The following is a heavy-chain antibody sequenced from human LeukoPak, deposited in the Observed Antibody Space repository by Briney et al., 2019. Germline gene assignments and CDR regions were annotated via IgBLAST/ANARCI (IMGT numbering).Heavy chain of an antibody. V-gene: IGHV3-30-3*01. CDR1: GFTFSSYA. CDR3: ARGYSGYDYFDY. D-gene: IGHD5-12*01. Sequence: PGGSLRLSCAASGFTFSSYAMHWVRQAPGKGLEWVAVISYDGSNKYYADSVKGRFTISRDNSKNTLYLQMNSLRAEDTAVYHCARGYSGYDYFDYWGQGTLVTVSS. J-gene: IGHJ4*02. CDR2: ISYDGSNK.